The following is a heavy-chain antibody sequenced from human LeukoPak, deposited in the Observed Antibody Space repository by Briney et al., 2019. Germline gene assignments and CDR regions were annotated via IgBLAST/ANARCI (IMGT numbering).Heavy chain of an antibody. V-gene: IGHV3-30*04. D-gene: IGHD6-13*01. Sequence: GGSLRLSCSASGFTFSTNSMHWVRQAPGKGLEWVAVISEDGTKKNYAESVKGRFTISRDNSNNTLYLQMNSLRAEDTAVYYCAKDRETTSSGTFGNWGQGTLVTVSS. J-gene: IGHJ4*02. CDR1: GFTFSTNS. CDR2: ISEDGTKK. CDR3: AKDRETTSSGTFGN.